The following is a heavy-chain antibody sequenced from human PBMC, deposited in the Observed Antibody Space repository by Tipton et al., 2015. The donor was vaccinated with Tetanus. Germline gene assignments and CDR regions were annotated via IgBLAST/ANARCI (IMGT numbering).Heavy chain of an antibody. CDR1: GFPFSRPF. CDR3: ARATDPSGWTYFDF. CDR2: INPSGGGT. Sequence: QVQLVQSGPEVKKPGASVKLSCATSGFPFSRPFIHWVRQAPGHGLEWMGLINPSGGGTTYAQKFRDRVTITRDTATSTVYMELSSLTSQDTAVYYCARATDPSGWTYFDFWGQGTLVPVS. J-gene: IGHJ4*02. V-gene: IGHV1-46*01. D-gene: IGHD6-19*01.